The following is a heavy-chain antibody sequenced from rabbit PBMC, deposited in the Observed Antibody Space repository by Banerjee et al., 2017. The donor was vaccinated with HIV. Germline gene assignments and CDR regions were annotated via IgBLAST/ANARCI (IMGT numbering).Heavy chain of an antibody. D-gene: IGHD8-1*01. J-gene: IGHJ4*01. CDR2: IYAGSSGST. CDR3: ARPGSSDYTIGYFNL. V-gene: IGHV1S40*01. CDR1: GFSFSSSYY. Sequence: QSLEESGGDLVKPGASLTLTCTASGFSFSSSYYMCWVRQAPGKGLEWIACIYAGSSGSTYYASWAKGRFTISKTSSTTVTLQMTSLTAADTATYFCARPGSSDYTIGYFNLWGPGTLVTVS.